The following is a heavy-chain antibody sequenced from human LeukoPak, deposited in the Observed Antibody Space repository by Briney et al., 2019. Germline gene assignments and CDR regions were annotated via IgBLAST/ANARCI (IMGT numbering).Heavy chain of an antibody. V-gene: IGHV4-4*02. CDR2: IYHSGST. D-gene: IGHD3-22*01. J-gene: IGHJ3*02. CDR3: ARGVKGGYYGGSHFDI. CDR1: GGSISSSNW. Sequence: KPSETLSLTCAVTGGSISSSNWWSWVRQPPRKGLEWIGDIYHSGSTNYNPSLKSRVTISVDKSKNQFSLKLSSVTAADTAVYYCARGVKGGYYGGSHFDIWGQGTMVTVSS.